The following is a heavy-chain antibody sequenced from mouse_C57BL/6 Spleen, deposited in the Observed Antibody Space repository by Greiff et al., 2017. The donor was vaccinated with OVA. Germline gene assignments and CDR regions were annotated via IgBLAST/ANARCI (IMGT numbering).Heavy chain of an antibody. D-gene: IGHD2-2*01. CDR1: GYPFTDYY. J-gene: IGHJ4*01. CDR2: INPNNGGT. CDR3: ARGYGYDY. Sequence: EVKLQQSGPELVKPGASVKIPCKASGYPFTDYYMDWVKQSHGQSLEWIGDINPNNGGTNYNQKFKGKATLTVDKSSSTAYMELRSLTSEETAVYYCARGYGYDYWGQGTSVTVSS. V-gene: IGHV1-18*01.